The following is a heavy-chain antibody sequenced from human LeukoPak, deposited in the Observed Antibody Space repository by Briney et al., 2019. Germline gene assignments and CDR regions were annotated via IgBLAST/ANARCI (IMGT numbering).Heavy chain of an antibody. CDR1: GYSFTSYW. V-gene: IGHV5-51*01. J-gene: IGHJ4*02. CDR2: IYPGDSDT. CDR3: ARSLRYFDWLPNEGFDY. D-gene: IGHD3-9*01. Sequence: GESLKISCKGSGYSFTSYWIGWVRQMPGKSLEWMGIIYPGDSDTRYSPSFQGQVTISADKSISTAYLQWSSLKASDTAMYYCARSLRYFDWLPNEGFDYWGQGTLVTVSS.